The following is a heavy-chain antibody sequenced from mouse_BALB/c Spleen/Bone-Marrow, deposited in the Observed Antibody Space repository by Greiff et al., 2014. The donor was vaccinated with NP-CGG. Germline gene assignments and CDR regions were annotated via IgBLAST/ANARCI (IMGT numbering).Heavy chain of an antibody. CDR3: ARGGTTATWYFDV. CDR1: GFNIKDTY. V-gene: IGHV14-3*02. J-gene: IGHJ1*01. CDR2: IDPANGNT. Sequence: EVQLQQSGAELVKPGASVKLSCTASGFNIKDTYMHWVKQRPEQGLEWIGRIDPANGNTKYDPKFQGKATITADTSSNTAYLQLSSLTSEDTAVYYWARGGTTATWYFDVWGAGTTVTVSA. D-gene: IGHD1-2*01.